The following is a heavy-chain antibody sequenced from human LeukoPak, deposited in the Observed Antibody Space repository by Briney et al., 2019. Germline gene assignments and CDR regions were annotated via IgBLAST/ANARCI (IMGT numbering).Heavy chain of an antibody. CDR3: ASDPLRLGELSLNYFDY. J-gene: IGHJ4*02. V-gene: IGHV3-48*03. CDR1: GFTFSSYE. CDR2: ISSSGSTI. Sequence: PGGSLRLSXAASGFTFSSYEMNWVRQAPGKGLEWVSYISSSGSTIYYADSVKGRFTISRDNAKNSLYLQMNSLRAEDTAVYYCASDPLRLGELSLNYFDYWGQGTLVTVSS. D-gene: IGHD3-16*02.